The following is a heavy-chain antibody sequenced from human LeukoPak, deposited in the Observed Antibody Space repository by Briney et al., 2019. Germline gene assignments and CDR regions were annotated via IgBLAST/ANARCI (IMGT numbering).Heavy chain of an antibody. J-gene: IGHJ4*02. CDR3: ARETTIPPYYFDY. CDR2: MNPNSGNT. CDR1: GYTFTTYD. D-gene: IGHD3-9*01. V-gene: IGHV1-8*01. Sequence: GPVKVSCKASGYTFTTYDINWVRQATGQGLEWMGWMNPNSGNTGYAQRFQGRVTMTRNTSINTAYMELSSLTSEDTAVYYCARETTIPPYYFDYWGLGTLVTASS.